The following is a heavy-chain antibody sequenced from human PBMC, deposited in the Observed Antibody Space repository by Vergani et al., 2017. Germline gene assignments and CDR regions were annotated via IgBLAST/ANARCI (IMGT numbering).Heavy chain of an antibody. CDR1: GGTFSSYA. J-gene: IGHJ4*02. Sequence: QVQLVQSGAEVKKPGSSVKVSCKASGGTFSSYAISWVRQAPGQGLEWMGGISTHYGNANYARKFQDRVTMTTDTSTSTAFMELRSLRSDDAAIYYCARARAAYAPFDYWGQGTLVTVSS. CDR3: ARARAAYAPFDY. D-gene: IGHD6-25*01. V-gene: IGHV1-69*06. CDR2: ISTHYGNA.